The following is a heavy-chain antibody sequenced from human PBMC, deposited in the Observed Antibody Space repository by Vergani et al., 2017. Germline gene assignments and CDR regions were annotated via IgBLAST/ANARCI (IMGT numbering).Heavy chain of an antibody. D-gene: IGHD3-9*01. Sequence: QVQLVNSGGDVVQPVGSLRVSCVASGFTFRSYGMHWVRQAPGKGLEWVALISSAGNTRQYADSVQGRLTISRDNSRNTLYLQMNNLRTEDTAIYYCAKQYFVAENYLFDYWGQGTLVIVAS. V-gene: IGHV3-30*18. CDR2: ISSAGNTR. CDR1: GFTFRSYG. J-gene: IGHJ4*02. CDR3: AKQYFVAENYLFDY.